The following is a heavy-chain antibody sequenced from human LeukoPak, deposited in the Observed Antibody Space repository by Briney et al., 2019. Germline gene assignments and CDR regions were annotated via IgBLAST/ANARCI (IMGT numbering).Heavy chain of an antibody. CDR2: INHSGST. D-gene: IGHD4-23*01. J-gene: IGHJ4*02. V-gene: IGHV4-34*01. CDR1: GGSFSGYY. Sequence: SETLSLTCAVYGGSFSGYYWSWIRQPPGKGLEWIGEINHSGSTNYNPSLKSRVTISVDTSKNQFSLKLSTVTAADTAVYYCARRVRGYGGTLFDYWGQGTLVTVSS. CDR3: ARRVRGYGGTLFDY.